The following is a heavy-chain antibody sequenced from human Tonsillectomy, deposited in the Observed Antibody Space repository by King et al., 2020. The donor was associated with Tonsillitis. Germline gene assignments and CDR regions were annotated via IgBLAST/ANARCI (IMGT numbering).Heavy chain of an antibody. CDR3: VAPRSGDSYGFDAFDI. J-gene: IGHJ3*02. CDR1: GFTFSTYG. D-gene: IGHD5-18*01. Sequence: VQLVESGGGVVQPGGSLSLSCTASGFTFSTYGMHWVRQAPGKGLEWVPFIRYDGINKYYVDSVKGRFTIARDNSKNTLYLQMNSLRAEDTAAYYCVAPRSGDSYGFDAFDIWGQGTMVTVSS. CDR2: IRYDGINK. V-gene: IGHV3-30*02.